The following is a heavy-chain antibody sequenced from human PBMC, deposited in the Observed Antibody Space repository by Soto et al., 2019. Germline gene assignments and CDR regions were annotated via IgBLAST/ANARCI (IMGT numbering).Heavy chain of an antibody. Sequence: QVQLVQSGAEVKEPGSSVNVSCKTSGGTFGNTAVTWVRQAPGQGLEWIGGIVPMFGTANYAQKFRGRVTITADESTSTAYMGLSSMRSDDTAVYYCARDGDPGYSFWSGPLGGGRFDPWGQGTLVTVSS. CDR1: GGTFGNTA. CDR2: IVPMFGTA. CDR3: ARDGDPGYSFWSGPLGGGRFDP. J-gene: IGHJ5*02. D-gene: IGHD3-3*01. V-gene: IGHV1-69*12.